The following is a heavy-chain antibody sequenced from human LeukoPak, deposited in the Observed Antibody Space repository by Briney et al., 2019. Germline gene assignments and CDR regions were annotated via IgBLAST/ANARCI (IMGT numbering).Heavy chain of an antibody. Sequence: PGGSLSLSCAASGFPFSSSGVHWVRQAPGKGLEWVAFLSYDGNSEYYADSVKGRFTISRDNAKNSLYLQMNSLRAEDTAVYYCAELGITMIGGVWGKGTTVTISS. CDR3: AELGITMIGGV. J-gene: IGHJ6*04. V-gene: IGHV3-30*18. CDR1: GFPFSSSG. D-gene: IGHD3-10*02. CDR2: LSYDGNSE.